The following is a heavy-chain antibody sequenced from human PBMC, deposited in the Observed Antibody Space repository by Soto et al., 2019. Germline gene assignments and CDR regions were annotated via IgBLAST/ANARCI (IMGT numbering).Heavy chain of an antibody. Sequence: SETLSLTCTVSGGSISTRSAYWGWIRQPPGKGLEWIGSIYYIGNNYYNPSLKSRVAISIDSSKTRFSLNPNSVTTADTAVYFCGAQDYVAKGYHFETSGQGTMLTVSS. CDR3: GAQDYVAKGYHFET. CDR2: IYYIGNN. D-gene: IGHD4-17*01. V-gene: IGHV4-39*02. J-gene: IGHJ4*02. CDR1: GGSISTRSAY.